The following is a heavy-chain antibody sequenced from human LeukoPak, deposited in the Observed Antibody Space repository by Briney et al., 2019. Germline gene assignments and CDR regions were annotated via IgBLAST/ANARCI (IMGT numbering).Heavy chain of an antibody. CDR3: AREIRYSSSWYIWFDP. D-gene: IGHD6-13*01. V-gene: IGHV4-59*01. CDR2: IYYSGST. J-gene: IGHJ5*02. CDR1: GGSISSYY. Sequence: SQTLSLTCTVSGGSISSYYWSWIRQPPGKGLEWIGYIYYSGSTNYNPSLKSRVTISVDTSKNQFSLKLSSVTAADTAVYYCAREIRYSSSWYIWFDPWGQGTLVTVSS.